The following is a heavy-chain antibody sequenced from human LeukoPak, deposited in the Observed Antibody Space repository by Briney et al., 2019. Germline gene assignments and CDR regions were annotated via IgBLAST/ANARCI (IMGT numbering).Heavy chain of an antibody. D-gene: IGHD6-19*01. CDR2: ISGSGGST. V-gene: IGHV3-23*01. CDR1: GFTFGSYA. CDR3: ANAAVAVYYFDY. J-gene: IGHJ4*02. Sequence: GGSLRLSCAASGFTFGSYAMSWVRQAPGKGLEWVSAISGSGGSTYYADSVKGRFTISRDNSKNTLYLQMNSLRAEDTAVYYCANAAVAVYYFDYWGQGTLVAVSS.